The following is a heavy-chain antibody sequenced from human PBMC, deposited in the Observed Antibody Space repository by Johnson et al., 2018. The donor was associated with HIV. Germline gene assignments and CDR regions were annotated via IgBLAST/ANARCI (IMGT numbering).Heavy chain of an antibody. V-gene: IGHV3-23*04. CDR1: EFTLSSYA. Sequence: VQLVESGGGLVQPGGSLRLSCAASEFTLSSYAMSWVRQAPGKGLEWVSAISGSSGSTYYADSVKGRFTISRDNSKNELFLQMNSLRAEDTAVYYCARGPSQLYWPDVAFDIWGQGTTVTVSS. J-gene: IGHJ3*02. CDR2: ISGSSGST. D-gene: IGHD2-8*02. CDR3: ARGPSQLYWPDVAFDI.